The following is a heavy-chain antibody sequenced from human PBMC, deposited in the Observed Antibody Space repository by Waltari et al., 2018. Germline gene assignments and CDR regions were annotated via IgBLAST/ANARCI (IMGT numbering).Heavy chain of an antibody. D-gene: IGHD3-22*01. Sequence: EMQLVESGGGIVQPGGSLSLSCAASGFPFNHFWMQWVRHDAGWGLMWVSRIKNDRSGPIYAEAVKGRFTISRDNAKNTLYLQMNSLRPEDTAVYYCVRAYYDGRLDYWGQGTLVTASS. V-gene: IGHV3-74*01. CDR1: GFPFNHFW. CDR2: IKNDRSGP. J-gene: IGHJ4*01. CDR3: VRAYYDGRLDY.